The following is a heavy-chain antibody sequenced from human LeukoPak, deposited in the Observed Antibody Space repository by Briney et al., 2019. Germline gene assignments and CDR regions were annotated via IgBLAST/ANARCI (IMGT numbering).Heavy chain of an antibody. V-gene: IGHV1-69*05. CDR3: ARVGGLGYGLPLDY. CDR1: GDTFSSYA. CDR2: INPIFGTT. D-gene: IGHD3/OR15-3a*01. J-gene: IGHJ4*02. Sequence: SVKVSCKASGDTFSSYAISWVRQAPGQGLEWMGRINPIFGTTNYAQKFQGRVTITTDESTSTAYMELSSLRSDDTAVYYCARVGGLGYGLPLDYWGQGTLVTVSS.